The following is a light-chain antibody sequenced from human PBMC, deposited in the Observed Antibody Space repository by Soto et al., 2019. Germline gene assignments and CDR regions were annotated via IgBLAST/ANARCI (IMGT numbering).Light chain of an antibody. Sequence: DIQMTQSPSTLSASVGDRVTITCRASQSISSWLAWYQQKPGKAPKLLIYDASSLESGVPSRFSGSGSGTEFTLTISSLQPDDFATYSCEQYNSDSPTFGQMTKV. CDR2: DAS. V-gene: IGKV1-5*01. CDR3: EQYNSDSPT. J-gene: IGKJ1*01. CDR1: QSISSW.